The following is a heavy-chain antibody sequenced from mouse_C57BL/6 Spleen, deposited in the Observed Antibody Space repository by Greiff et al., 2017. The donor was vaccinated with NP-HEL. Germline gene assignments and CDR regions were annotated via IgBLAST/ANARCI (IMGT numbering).Heavy chain of an antibody. CDR1: GYAFSSYW. CDR2: IYPGDGDT. Sequence: VQLQQSGAELVKPGASVRISCKASGYAFSSYWMNWVKQRPGKGLEWIGQIYPGDGDTNYNGKFKGKATLTADKSSSTAYMQLSSLTSEDSAVYFCAIGGYGNPDWYFEVWGTWTTGPVS. CDR3: AIGGYGNPDWYFEV. D-gene: IGHD2-10*02. J-gene: IGHJ1*03. V-gene: IGHV1-80*01.